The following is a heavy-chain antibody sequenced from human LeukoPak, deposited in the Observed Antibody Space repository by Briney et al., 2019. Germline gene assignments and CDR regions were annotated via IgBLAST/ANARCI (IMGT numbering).Heavy chain of an antibody. CDR2: MYTGGST. CDR3: ARGISGASYAFDI. J-gene: IGHJ3*02. V-gene: IGHV3-53*01. D-gene: IGHD6-25*01. Sequence: GGSLRLSCAASGFMVSRNYMSWVRQAPGKGLEWVSVMYTGGSTYYADSVKGRFTISRDNSKNTLNLQVNSLRAEDTVLYYCARGISGASYAFDIWGQGTMVTVSS. CDR1: GFMVSRNY.